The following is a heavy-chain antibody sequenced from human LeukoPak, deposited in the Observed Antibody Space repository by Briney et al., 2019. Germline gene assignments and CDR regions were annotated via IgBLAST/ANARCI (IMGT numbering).Heavy chain of an antibody. CDR2: VDGGGGGT. CDR1: GFTLSSYA. V-gene: IGHV3-23*01. CDR3: AKQSAGSAAWYSLHYDF. D-gene: IGHD6-13*01. Sequence: PGGSLRLSCAASGFTLSSYAMTWVRQAPGRRLEWVSSVDGGGGGTYYADSVKGRFTISRDNSKDTLYLQMNGLRAEDTAVYFCAKQSAGSAAWYSLHYDFWGQGTLVTVSS. J-gene: IGHJ4*02.